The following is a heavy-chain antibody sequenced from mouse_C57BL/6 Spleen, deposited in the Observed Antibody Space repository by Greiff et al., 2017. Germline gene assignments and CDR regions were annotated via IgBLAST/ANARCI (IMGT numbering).Heavy chain of an antibody. CDR2: INPNNGGT. Sequence: EVQLQQSGPELVKPGASVKIPCKASGYTFTDYNMDWVKQSHGKSLEWIGDINPNNGGTIYNQKFKGKATLTVDKSSSTAYMELRSLTSEDTAVYYCAREHYYGSSYYFDYWGQGTTLTVSS. CDR3: AREHYYGSSYYFDY. J-gene: IGHJ2*01. V-gene: IGHV1-18*01. D-gene: IGHD1-1*01. CDR1: GYTFTDYN.